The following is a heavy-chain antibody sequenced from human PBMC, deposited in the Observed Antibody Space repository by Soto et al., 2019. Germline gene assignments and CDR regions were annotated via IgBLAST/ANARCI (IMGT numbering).Heavy chain of an antibody. CDR2: IYYSGST. CDR3: ARQGYSGYAGGFYYYYGMDV. V-gene: IGHV4-39*01. J-gene: IGHJ6*02. D-gene: IGHD5-12*01. Sequence: SETVSLTCTFSCGSISSSSYYWGWIRQPPGKGLEWIGSIYYSGSTYYNPSLKSRVTISVDTSKNQFSLKLSSVTAADTAVYYCARQGYSGYAGGFYYYYGMDVWGQGTTVTVSS. CDR1: CGSISSSSYY.